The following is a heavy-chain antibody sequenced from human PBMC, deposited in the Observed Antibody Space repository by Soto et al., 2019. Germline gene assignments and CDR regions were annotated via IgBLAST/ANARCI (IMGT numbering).Heavy chain of an antibody. CDR2: ISSSSDYI. V-gene: IGHV3-21*06. Sequence: WSLRLSCAASGFTFTSYTMNWVRQAPGKGLGWVSSISSSSDYIYYADSMKGRVTISRDNAKNSLFLDMNSLTGEDTAVYYCARARVYATGPLDFWGQGTLVTVSS. J-gene: IGHJ4*02. CDR1: GFTFTSYT. CDR3: ARARVYATGPLDF. D-gene: IGHD6-13*01.